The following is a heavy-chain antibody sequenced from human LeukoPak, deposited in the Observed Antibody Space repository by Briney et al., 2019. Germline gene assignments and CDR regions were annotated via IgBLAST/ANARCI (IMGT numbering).Heavy chain of an antibody. CDR2: INPNSGGT. CDR3: ARAHSSSWTPPGY. D-gene: IGHD6-13*01. Sequence: ASVKVSCKASGYTFTGYYMHWVRQAPGQGLEWMGWINPNSGGTNYAQKFQGRVTMTRDTSISTAYMELSRLRSDDTAVYYCARAHSSSWTPPGYWGQGTRVTVSS. J-gene: IGHJ4*02. V-gene: IGHV1-2*02. CDR1: GYTFTGYY.